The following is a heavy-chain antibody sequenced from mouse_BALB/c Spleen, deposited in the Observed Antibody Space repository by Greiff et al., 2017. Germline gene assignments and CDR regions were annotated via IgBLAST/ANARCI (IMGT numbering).Heavy chain of an antibody. CDR3: ARKGDYGSTWFAY. Sequence: QVQLQQSGPGLVQPSQSLSITCTVSGFSLTSYGVHWVRQSPGKGLEWLGVIWSGGSTDYNAAFISRLSISKDNSKSQVFFKMNSLQANDTAIYDCARKGDYGSTWFAYWGQGTLVTVSA. CDR2: IWSGGST. D-gene: IGHD1-1*01. V-gene: IGHV2-2*02. CDR1: GFSLTSYG. J-gene: IGHJ3*01.